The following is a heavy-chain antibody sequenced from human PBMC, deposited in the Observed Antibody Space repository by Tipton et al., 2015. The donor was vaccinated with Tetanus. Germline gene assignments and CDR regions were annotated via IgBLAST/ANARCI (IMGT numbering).Heavy chain of an antibody. Sequence: LRLSCAPSGGLITTGGYSWGWIRQTPGQGLEWIEYIYQTDSTYYNPSLRSRLTISISRSKNQFSLKLTSVTAADTAVYYCVRGRGLGAYSFGFEYWGQGAQVIVSS. CDR1: GGLITTGGYS. CDR2: IYQTDST. J-gene: IGHJ4*02. V-gene: IGHV4-30-2*01. CDR3: VRGRGLGAYSFGFEY. D-gene: IGHD5-18*01.